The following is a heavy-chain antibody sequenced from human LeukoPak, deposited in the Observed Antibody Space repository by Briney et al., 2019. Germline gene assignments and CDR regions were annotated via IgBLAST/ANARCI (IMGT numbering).Heavy chain of an antibody. CDR3: ARVGTKWAAAY. Sequence: GGSLRLSCAASGFTFSSYAMSWVRQAPGKGLEWVANIKQDGSEKHYVDSVKGRFTISRDNSKNSLYLQMNSLGVDDTAVYYCARVGTKWAAAYWGQGTLVTVSS. D-gene: IGHD1-1*01. V-gene: IGHV3-7*01. J-gene: IGHJ4*02. CDR2: IKQDGSEK. CDR1: GFTFSSYA.